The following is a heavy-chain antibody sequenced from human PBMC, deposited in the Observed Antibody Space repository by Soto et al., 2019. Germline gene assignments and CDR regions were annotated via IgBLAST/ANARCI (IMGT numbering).Heavy chain of an antibody. D-gene: IGHD3-10*01. CDR1: GGSISSGDYY. CDR2: IYYSGST. Sequence: TLSLTCTVSGGSISSGDYYWSWIRQPPGKGLEWIGYIYYSGSTYYNPSLKSRVTISVDTSKNQFSLKLSSVTAADTAVYYCARDQRLWFGELYYYYGMDVWGQGTTVTVSS. CDR3: ARDQRLWFGELYYYYGMDV. V-gene: IGHV4-30-4*01. J-gene: IGHJ6*02.